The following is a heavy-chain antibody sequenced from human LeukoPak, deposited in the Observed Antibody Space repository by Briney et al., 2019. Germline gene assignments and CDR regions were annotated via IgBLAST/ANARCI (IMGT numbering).Heavy chain of an antibody. D-gene: IGHD6-13*01. Sequence: GGSLRLSCAASGFTFSHYAMHWVRQAPGKGLEWVAIIAFDGDNKYYADSVKGRFTISRDSSKNTLSLQMNSLRAEDTAVYYCARTPDHSSSWYSDFWGQGTLITVSS. CDR3: ARTPDHSSSWYSDF. V-gene: IGHV3-30*14. CDR1: GFTFSHYA. J-gene: IGHJ4*02. CDR2: IAFDGDNK.